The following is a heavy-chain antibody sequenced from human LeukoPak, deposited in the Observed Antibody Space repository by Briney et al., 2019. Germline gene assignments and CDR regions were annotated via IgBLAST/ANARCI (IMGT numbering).Heavy chain of an antibody. J-gene: IGHJ4*02. V-gene: IGHV3-7*01. Sequence: PGGSLRLSCAASGFIFSRYTINWVRQAPGKGLEWVASIKPDGSEEYYVDSAKGRFTISRDNARNSLYLQMNSLSAEDTAVYYCARWRPPYGYSYGYNDYWGQGTPVTVSS. CDR2: IKPDGSEE. CDR3: ARWRPPYGYSYGYNDY. D-gene: IGHD5-18*01. CDR1: GFIFSRYT.